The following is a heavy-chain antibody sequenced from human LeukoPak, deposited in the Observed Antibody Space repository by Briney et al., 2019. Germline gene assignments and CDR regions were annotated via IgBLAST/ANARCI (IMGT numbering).Heavy chain of an antibody. V-gene: IGHV3-9*01. Sequence: GGSLSLSCAASGFTFDDYAMHWVRQAPGKGLEWVSGISWNSGSIGYADSVKGRFTISRDNAKNSLYLQMNSLRAEDTAVYYCARAKVRYSSSAFDYWGQGTLVTVSS. CDR3: ARAKVRYSSSAFDY. CDR2: ISWNSGSI. J-gene: IGHJ4*02. CDR1: GFTFDDYA. D-gene: IGHD6-6*01.